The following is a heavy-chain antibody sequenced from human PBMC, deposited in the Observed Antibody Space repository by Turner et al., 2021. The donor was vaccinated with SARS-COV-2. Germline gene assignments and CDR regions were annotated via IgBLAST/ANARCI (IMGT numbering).Heavy chain of an antibody. CDR2: VTWEGSEQ. Sequence: GHWEASGGGGVQPGGSLRLSCAPSGSPFGESAMHWVRLIPGKGLEWVSGVTWEGSEQGYADSVKGRFTIARDNSTNSLYLQMDSLRPEDSALYYCAKASTRAYTYGYWYSWGQGTHVTVSS. CDR3: AKASTRAYTYGYWYS. V-gene: IGHV3-9*01. D-gene: IGHD5-18*01. J-gene: IGHJ4*02. CDR1: GSPFGESA.